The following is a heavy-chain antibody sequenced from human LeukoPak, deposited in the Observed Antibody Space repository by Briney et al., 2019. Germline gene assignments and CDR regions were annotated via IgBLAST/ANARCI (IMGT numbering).Heavy chain of an antibody. Sequence: SETLSLTCAVYGGSFSGYYWSWIRQPPGKGLEWIGEINHSGSTNYSPSLKSRVTISVDTSKNQFSLKLSSVTAADTAVYYCARGLYCSGGSCYPYYYYYGMDVWGKGTTVTVSS. CDR3: ARGLYCSGGSCYPYYYYYGMDV. V-gene: IGHV4-34*01. CDR1: GGSFSGYY. CDR2: INHSGST. D-gene: IGHD2-15*01. J-gene: IGHJ6*04.